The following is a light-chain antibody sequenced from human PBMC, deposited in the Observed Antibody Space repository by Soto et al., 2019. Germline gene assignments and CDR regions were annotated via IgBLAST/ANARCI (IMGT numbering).Light chain of an antibody. Sequence: DIQMTQSPSSLSAFVGDRVTITCRASQGISNYLAWYQQKPGRVPTLLIYAASTLRSGVPSRFSGSRSGTDFTLTISSLQPEDVASYYCQEYKTAPFIFGPGTKVDIK. CDR3: QEYKTAPFI. CDR1: QGISNY. CDR2: AAS. J-gene: IGKJ3*01. V-gene: IGKV1-27*01.